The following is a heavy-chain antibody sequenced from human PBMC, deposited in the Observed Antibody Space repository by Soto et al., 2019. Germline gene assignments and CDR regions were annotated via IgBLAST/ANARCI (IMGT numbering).Heavy chain of an antibody. D-gene: IGHD3-10*01. CDR2: VCPGGRT. CDR1: GGSFNNYC. V-gene: IGHV4-34*02. J-gene: IGHJ5*02. Sequence: QVRLQQWGAGIVRPSETLSLTCAVYGGSFNNYCWCWIRQPPGKGLEWIGEVCPGGRTNYSPTLKREVSIAVEGSKNQFSLRLTSVTVADTAVYYCARGDYGQYDAYNWFDPWGQGNLVIVAS. CDR3: ARGDYGQYDAYNWFDP.